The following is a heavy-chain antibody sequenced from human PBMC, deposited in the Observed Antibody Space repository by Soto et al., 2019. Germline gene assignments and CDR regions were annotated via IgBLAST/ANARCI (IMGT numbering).Heavy chain of an antibody. Sequence: EVQLVESGGGLIQPGGSLRLSCAASGFTVSSNYMSWVRQAPGKGLEWVSVIYSGGSTYYADSVKGRFTISRENSKNTLYLQMNSLRAEDTDVYYCARDRVESGYPEYFQHWGQGTLVTVSS. D-gene: IGHD3-22*01. CDR2: IYSGGST. V-gene: IGHV3-53*01. J-gene: IGHJ1*01. CDR3: ARDRVESGYPEYFQH. CDR1: GFTVSSNY.